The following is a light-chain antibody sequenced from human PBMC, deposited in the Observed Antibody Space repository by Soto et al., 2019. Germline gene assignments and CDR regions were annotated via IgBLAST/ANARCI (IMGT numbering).Light chain of an antibody. CDR2: GAS. V-gene: IGKV3-20*01. J-gene: IGKJ4*01. CDR1: QTVSSS. CDR3: QQYGSSPRA. Sequence: EIVLTQSPGTLSLSPGERATLSCRASQTVSSSLARYQQKPGQAPRLLIYGASSRATGIPDRFSGSGSGTDFTLTISRLEPEDFAVYYCQQYGSSPRAFGGGTKVDI.